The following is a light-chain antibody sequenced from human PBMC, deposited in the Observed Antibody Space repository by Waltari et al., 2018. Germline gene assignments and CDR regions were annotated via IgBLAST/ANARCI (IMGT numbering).Light chain of an antibody. CDR2: RNT. CDR3: ASWDDRLGGVL. CDR1: RSAVGNSH. V-gene: IGLV1-47*01. Sequence: HSVLTQPPSASGTPGQTVTLSSSGGRSAVGNSHVYWYQLLPGTTPKLLIYRNTQRPSGVPDRISASKSGTSASLAISGLRSEDEAIYYCASWDDRLGGVLFGGGTKLTVL. J-gene: IGLJ2*01.